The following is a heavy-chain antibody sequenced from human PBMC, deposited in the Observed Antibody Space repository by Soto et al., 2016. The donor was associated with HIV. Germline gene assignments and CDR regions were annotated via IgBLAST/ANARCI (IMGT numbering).Heavy chain of an antibody. V-gene: IGHV1-18*01. CDR3: ARDLPLLDV. CDR2: ISPHNGNT. J-gene: IGHJ6*02. Sequence: QVQLVQSGGEVKKPGASVKVSCKASGYIFTDYGISWMRQAPGQGPEWMGRISPHNGNTNYGQKFQGRVTMTTDTSTTTAYMELTSLTSDDTAAYYCARDLPLLDVWGQGTAVTVSS. CDR1: GYIFTDYG.